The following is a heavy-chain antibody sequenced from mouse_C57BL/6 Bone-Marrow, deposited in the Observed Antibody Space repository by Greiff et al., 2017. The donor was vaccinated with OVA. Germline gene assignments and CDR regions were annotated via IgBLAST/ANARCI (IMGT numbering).Heavy chain of an antibody. CDR2: IYPRSGNT. J-gene: IGHJ2*01. D-gene: IGHD2-4*01. CDR3: ARSTELRYFDY. V-gene: IGHV1-81*01. Sequence: QVQLKQSGAELARPGASVKLSCKASGYTFTSYGISWVKQRTGQGLEWIGEIYPRSGNTYYNEKFKGKATLTADKSSSTAYMQLSSLTSEDSAVYYCARSTELRYFDYWGQGTTLTVSS. CDR1: GYTFTSYG.